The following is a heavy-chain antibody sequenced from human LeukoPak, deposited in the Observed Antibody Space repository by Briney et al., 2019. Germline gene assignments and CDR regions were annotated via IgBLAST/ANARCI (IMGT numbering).Heavy chain of an antibody. V-gene: IGHV4-34*01. CDR3: ARCGDGQLVYYYYYMDV. Sequence: SETLSLTCAVSGGSFSGYYRSWVRQPPGKGLEWIGEINHSGSTKANPSLKRRVTISLDPSTNQFSLKLSSVTAADTAVYYCARCGDGQLVYYYYYMDVWGKGTTVTVSS. CDR1: GGSFSGYY. CDR2: INHSGST. D-gene: IGHD6-6*01. J-gene: IGHJ6*03.